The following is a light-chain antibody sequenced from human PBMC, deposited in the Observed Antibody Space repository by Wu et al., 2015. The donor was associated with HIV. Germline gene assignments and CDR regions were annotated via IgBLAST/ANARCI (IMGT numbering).Light chain of an antibody. CDR1: QSVSNNY. CDR2: GAS. V-gene: IGKV3-20*01. Sequence: EIVLTQSPDILSLSPGDRATLSCRASQSVSNNYLAWYQQKPGQAPRLLIYGASNRGTGIPDRFSGDGSGTDFTLTINGLDPEDFAVYCCQQYANSPKTFGQGTKVEI. J-gene: IGKJ1*01. CDR3: QQYANSPKT.